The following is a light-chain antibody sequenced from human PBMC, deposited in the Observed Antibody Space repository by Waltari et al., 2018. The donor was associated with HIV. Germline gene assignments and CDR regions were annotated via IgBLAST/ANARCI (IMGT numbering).Light chain of an antibody. CDR3: QQYHTYLT. CDR1: QSVGTY. V-gene: IGKV1-5*03. J-gene: IGKJ2*01. Sequence: DTQVAQSPSTLAASAGDRVTLTCRTGQSVGTYLAWYQRQPGKAPKLLIYQASSLQTGVPSRLSASGSGTYFTLTGTSVQPDDFATYDCQQYHTYLTFGQGTGLE. CDR2: QAS.